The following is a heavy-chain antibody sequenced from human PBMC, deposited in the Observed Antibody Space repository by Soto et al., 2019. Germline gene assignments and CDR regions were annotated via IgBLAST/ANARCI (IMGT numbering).Heavy chain of an antibody. Sequence: QVQLVQSGAEVKKPGSSVTVSCKASGDTFSSHSSHVISWVRQAPGQGLEWLGGIIPMSGTANYAQKVQGRGTITADESTTTAYMEVSSLRSEDTAVYYCARVSGSSGYMNLDDRGQGTLVTVSS. V-gene: IGHV1-69*01. J-gene: IGHJ4*02. CDR3: ARVSGSSGYMNLDD. CDR1: GDTFSSHSSHV. CDR2: IIPMSGTA. D-gene: IGHD3-22*01.